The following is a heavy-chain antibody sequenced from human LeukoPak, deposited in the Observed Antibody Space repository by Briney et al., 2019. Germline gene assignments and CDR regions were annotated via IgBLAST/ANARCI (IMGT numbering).Heavy chain of an antibody. V-gene: IGHV3-23*01. CDR3: ATYRQVLLPFES. CDR1: GFTFSTFA. D-gene: IGHD2-8*02. J-gene: IGHJ4*02. CDR2: IFPSGGEI. Sequence: PGGSLRLSSAASGFTFSTFAMIWVRPPPGKGLEWVSSIFPSGGEIHYADSVRGRFTISRDNSKSTLSLQMNSLRAEDTAIYYCATYRQVLLPFESWGQGTLVTVSS.